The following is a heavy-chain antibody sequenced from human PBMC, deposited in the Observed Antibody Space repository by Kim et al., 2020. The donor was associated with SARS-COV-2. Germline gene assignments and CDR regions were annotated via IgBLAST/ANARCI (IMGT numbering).Heavy chain of an antibody. CDR2: ISAYNGNT. CDR3: ARVVSFWFGAWGSGEYYFDY. D-gene: IGHD3-10*01. V-gene: IGHV1-18*01. J-gene: IGHJ4*02. Sequence: ASVKVSCKASGYTFTSYGISWVRQAPGQGLEWMGWISAYNGNTNYAQKLQGRVTMTTDTSTSTAYMELRSLRSDDTAVYYCARVVSFWFGAWGSGEYYFDYWGQGTLVTVSS. CDR1: GYTFTSYG.